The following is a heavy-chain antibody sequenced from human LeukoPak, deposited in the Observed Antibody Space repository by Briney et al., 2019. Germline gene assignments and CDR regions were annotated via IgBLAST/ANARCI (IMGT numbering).Heavy chain of an antibody. CDR1: GFTFNNYA. V-gene: IGHV3-23*01. Sequence: GGSLRLSCAGSGFTFNNYAMSWVRRAPRKGLEWVSTIMIGGDGKHYADSVKGRFTISRDRSESTLYSQMNGLRAEDTAVYYCVRAAPGDCSSTSCSLFDNWGQGTLVTVSS. D-gene: IGHD2-2*01. CDR2: IMIGGDGK. CDR3: VRAAPGDCSSTSCSLFDN. J-gene: IGHJ4*02.